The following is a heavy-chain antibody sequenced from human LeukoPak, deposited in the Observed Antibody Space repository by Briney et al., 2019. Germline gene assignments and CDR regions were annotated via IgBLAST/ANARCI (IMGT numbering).Heavy chain of an antibody. CDR3: ASSLSTSSKYNWFDP. CDR1: GGSTSSGSYY. V-gene: IGHV4-61*02. D-gene: IGHD2-2*01. Sequence: SETLSLTCTLSGGSTSSGSYYWSWIRQPAGKGLEWIGRIYTSGSTNYNPSLKSRVTISVDTSKNQFSLKLSSVTAADTAVYYCASSLSTSSKYNWFDPWGQGTLVTVSS. CDR2: IYTSGST. J-gene: IGHJ5*02.